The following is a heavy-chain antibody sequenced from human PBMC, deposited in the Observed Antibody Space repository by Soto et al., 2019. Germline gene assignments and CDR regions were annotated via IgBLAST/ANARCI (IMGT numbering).Heavy chain of an antibody. D-gene: IGHD6-13*01. V-gene: IGHV4-59*08. J-gene: IGHJ4*02. Sequence: SETLSLTCTVSGGSISSYYWSWIRQPPGKGLEWIGYIYYSGSTNYNPSLKSRVTISVDTSKNQFSLKLSSVTAADTAVYYCARQPYSSSWYIFDYWSQGTLVTVSS. CDR3: ARQPYSSSWYIFDY. CDR1: GGSISSYY. CDR2: IYYSGST.